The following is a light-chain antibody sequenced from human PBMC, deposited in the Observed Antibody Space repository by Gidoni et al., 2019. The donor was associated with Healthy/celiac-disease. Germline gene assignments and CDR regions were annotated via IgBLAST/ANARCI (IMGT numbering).Light chain of an antibody. V-gene: IGKV1-5*03. Sequence: IQMTHSPSTLSASVGDRVTLTCRASQSISSWFAWYQQKPGKATKLLIYKASSLESGVPSRFSGSGSGTEFTLTISSLQPDDFATYYCQQYNSYPWTFGQGTKVEIK. CDR1: QSISSW. J-gene: IGKJ1*01. CDR2: KAS. CDR3: QQYNSYPWT.